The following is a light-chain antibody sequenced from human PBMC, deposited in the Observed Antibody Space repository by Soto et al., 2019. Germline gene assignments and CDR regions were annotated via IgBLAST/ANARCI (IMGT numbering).Light chain of an antibody. CDR3: AAVDDSLNGHWV. CDR1: SSNIGSNT. CDR2: SNN. Sequence: QSVLTQPPSASGTPGQRVTISCSGSSSNIGSNTVNWYQQLPGTAPKLLIYSNNQRPSGVPDRFSGSKSGTSASLAISGLQAEDEADYYCAAVDDSLNGHWVFGGGTKLTVL. V-gene: IGLV1-44*01. J-gene: IGLJ3*02.